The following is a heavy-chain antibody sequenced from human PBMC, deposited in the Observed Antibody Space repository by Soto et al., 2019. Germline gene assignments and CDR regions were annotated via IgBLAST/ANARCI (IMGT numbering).Heavy chain of an antibody. Sequence: SETLSLTCSVSGGSINTGDFYWSWIRQSPETGLEWIGHIYYNGRTDYNPSLASRISISMDTSTNHFSLKVTSVSAADTAVYFCARNHWPRWDGKSDHGMDVWRQGTTVTVSS. J-gene: IGHJ6*02. CDR2: IYYNGRT. CDR1: GGSINTGDFY. D-gene: IGHD1-1*01. V-gene: IGHV4-30-4*01. CDR3: ARNHWPRWDGKSDHGMDV.